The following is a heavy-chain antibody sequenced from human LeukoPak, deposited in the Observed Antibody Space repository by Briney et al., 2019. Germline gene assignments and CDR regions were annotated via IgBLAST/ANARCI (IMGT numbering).Heavy chain of an antibody. V-gene: IGHV3-30*14. CDR3: ARDPQAAAGGDY. CDR1: GFTFNSYA. CDR2: ISSDGSNN. J-gene: IGHJ4*02. D-gene: IGHD6-13*01. Sequence: GGSLRLSCAASGFTFNSYAMHWVRQAPGKGLEWVAVISSDGSNNYYADSVKGRFTISRDNSKNTLYLQMNSLRAEDTAVYYCARDPQAAAGGDYWGQGTLVTVSS.